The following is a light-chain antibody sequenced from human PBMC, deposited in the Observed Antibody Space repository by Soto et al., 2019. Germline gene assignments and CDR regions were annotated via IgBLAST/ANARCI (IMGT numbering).Light chain of an antibody. V-gene: IGKV1-9*01. J-gene: IGKJ5*01. Sequence: DIQLTPSPSFLSASVVDRVTITCRASQGISSYLAWYQQKPGKAPKLLIYAASTLQSGVPSRFSGSASGTEFTLTISSLQPEDFATYYCQQLKSYPITFGQGTRLEIK. CDR3: QQLKSYPIT. CDR2: AAS. CDR1: QGISSY.